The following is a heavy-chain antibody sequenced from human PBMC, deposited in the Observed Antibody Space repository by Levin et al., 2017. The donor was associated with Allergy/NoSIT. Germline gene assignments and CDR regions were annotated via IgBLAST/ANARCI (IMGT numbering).Heavy chain of an antibody. CDR2: INSDGSST. CDR1: GFTFSSYW. Sequence: SCAASGFTFSSYWMHWGRQAPGKGLVCVSRINSDGSSTSYADSVKGRFTISRDNAKNTLYLQMNSLRAEDTAIYYCARGSIAARGDAFAIWGQGTMVTVSS. CDR3: ARGSIAARGDAFAI. J-gene: IGHJ3*02. V-gene: IGHV3-74*01. D-gene: IGHD6-6*01.